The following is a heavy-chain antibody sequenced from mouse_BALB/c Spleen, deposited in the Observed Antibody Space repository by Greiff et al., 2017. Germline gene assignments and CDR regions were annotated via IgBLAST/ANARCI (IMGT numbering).Heavy chain of an antibody. CDR2: ISYDGSN. J-gene: IGHJ2*01. V-gene: IGHV3-6*02. Sequence: EVQLQESGPGLVKPSQSLSLTCSVTGYSITSGYYWNWIRQFPGNKLEWMGYISYDGSNNYNPSLKNRISITRDTSKNQFFLKLNSVTTEDTATYYCARVPITTNFDYWGQGTTLTVSS. CDR3: ARVPITTNFDY. D-gene: IGHD1-1*01. CDR1: GYSITSGYY.